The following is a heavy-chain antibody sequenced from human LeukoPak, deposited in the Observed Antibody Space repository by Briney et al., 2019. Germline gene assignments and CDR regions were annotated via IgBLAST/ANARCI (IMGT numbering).Heavy chain of an antibody. CDR1: GYTFTSYD. V-gene: IGHV1-8*01. J-gene: IGHJ4*02. CDR3: ARGLRVGATKRRTYYFDY. CDR2: MNPNSGNT. Sequence: ASVKVSCKASGYTFTSYDINWVRQATGQGLEWMGWMNPNSGNTGYAQKFQGRVTMTRDTSISTAYMELSSLRSEGTAVYYCARGLRVGATKRRTYYFDYWGQGTLVTVSS. D-gene: IGHD1-26*01.